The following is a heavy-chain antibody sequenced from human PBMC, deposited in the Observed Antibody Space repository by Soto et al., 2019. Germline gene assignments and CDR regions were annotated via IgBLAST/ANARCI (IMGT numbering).Heavy chain of an antibody. CDR1: GFTVSNNY. Sequence: EVQLVESGGGLVQPGGSLRLSCAASGFTVSNNYMRWVRQAPGKGLEWVSLIYSGGATYYADSEKGRFTISRDNSKNTLYLQMNSLRPEDTAVYYCARDGTYNWVGGQGILVTVSS. D-gene: IGHD1-1*01. V-gene: IGHV3-66*01. J-gene: IGHJ4*02. CDR3: ARDGTYNWV. CDR2: IYSGGAT.